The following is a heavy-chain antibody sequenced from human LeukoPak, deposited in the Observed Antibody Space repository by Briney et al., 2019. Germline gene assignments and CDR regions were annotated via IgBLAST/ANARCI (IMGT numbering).Heavy chain of an antibody. CDR2: IWYDGSDK. V-gene: IGHV3-33*01. CDR1: GYTFSSHG. J-gene: IGHJ4*02. D-gene: IGHD2-21*01. CDR3: ARLWGSVSGYFDY. Sequence: GRSLRLSCAVSGYTFSSHGMHWVRQAPGKGLEWVAAIWYDGSDKYYADSVKGRFTISRDNSKNMLYLQMDSLRAEDTALHYCARLWGSVSGYFDYWGQGTLVTVSS.